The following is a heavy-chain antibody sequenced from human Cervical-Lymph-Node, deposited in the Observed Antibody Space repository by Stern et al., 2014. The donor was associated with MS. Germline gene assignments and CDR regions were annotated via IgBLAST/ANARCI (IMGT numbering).Heavy chain of an antibody. Sequence: MQLLQSGAEVKKPGESLKISCKGSGYSFTNYWIVWVRQVPGKGLEWMGVIYPGDSDTEYSPSFQGHVTISADKSISTAYLQWSSLKASDTAMYYCARRRGDWYFDLWGRGTLVTVSS. CDR3: ARRRGDWYFDL. V-gene: IGHV5-51*03. J-gene: IGHJ2*01. CDR2: IYPGDSDT. D-gene: IGHD3-16*01. CDR1: GYSFTNYW.